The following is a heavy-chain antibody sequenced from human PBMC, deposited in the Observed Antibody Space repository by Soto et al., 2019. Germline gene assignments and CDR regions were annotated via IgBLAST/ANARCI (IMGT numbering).Heavy chain of an antibody. D-gene: IGHD5-18*01. CDR1: GYTFTSYD. Sequence: ASVKVSCKASGYTFTSYDINWVRQATGQGLEWMGWMNPNSGNTGYAQKFQGRVTMTRNTSISTAYMELSSLRSDDTAVYYCARGRGYSYGLSDLDYWGQGTLVTVSS. V-gene: IGHV1-8*01. CDR3: ARGRGYSYGLSDLDY. J-gene: IGHJ4*02. CDR2: MNPNSGNT.